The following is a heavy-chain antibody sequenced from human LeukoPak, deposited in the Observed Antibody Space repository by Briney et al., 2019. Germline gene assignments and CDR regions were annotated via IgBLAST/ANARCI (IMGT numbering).Heavy chain of an antibody. Sequence: ASVKVPCKASGGTFSTYVISWVRQASGQGLEWMGGITPIFGTAKYAQKFQGRVTITADESTSTAYMELSSLRSEDTAAYYCARDAAIYDSSGYYYLWWGQGTLVTVSS. CDR3: ARDAAIYDSSGYYYLW. D-gene: IGHD3-22*01. J-gene: IGHJ4*02. CDR2: ITPIFGTA. CDR1: GGTFSTYV. V-gene: IGHV1-69*13.